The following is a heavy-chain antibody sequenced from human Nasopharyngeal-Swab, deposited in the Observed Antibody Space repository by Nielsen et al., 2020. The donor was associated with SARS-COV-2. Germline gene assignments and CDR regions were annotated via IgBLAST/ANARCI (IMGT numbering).Heavy chain of an antibody. CDR1: GFTFSSYS. CDR2: ISSSSSYI. CDR3: ARDRITIFGVEKPFDY. J-gene: IGHJ4*02. D-gene: IGHD3-3*01. Sequence: GGSLRLSCASSGFTFSSYSMNWVRQAPGKGLEWVSSISSSSSYIYYADSVKGRFTISRDNDKNSLYLQMNSLRAEDTAVYYCARDRITIFGVEKPFDYWGQGTLVTVSS. V-gene: IGHV3-21*01.